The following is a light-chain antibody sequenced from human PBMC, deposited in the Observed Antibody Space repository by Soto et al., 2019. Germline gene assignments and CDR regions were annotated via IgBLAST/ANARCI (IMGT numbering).Light chain of an antibody. Sequence: EVVLTQSPGTLSLSPGERATLSCRASQSVSNNYLAWYQQKPGQSPKLLISGSSDRATGIPDRFSGSGSGTDFTLTISSLEPEDFAVYYCQQYGSSPPYTFGQGTKLESK. CDR3: QQYGSSPPYT. V-gene: IGKV3-20*01. CDR2: GSS. CDR1: QSVSNNY. J-gene: IGKJ2*01.